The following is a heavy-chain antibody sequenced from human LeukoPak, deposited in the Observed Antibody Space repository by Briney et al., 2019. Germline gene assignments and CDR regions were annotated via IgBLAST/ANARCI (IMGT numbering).Heavy chain of an antibody. CDR1: GYTFTSYG. J-gene: IGHJ4*02. CDR2: ISAYNGNT. V-gene: IGHV1-18*01. Sequence: ASVKVSCKASGYTFTSYGISWVRQAPGQGLEWMGWISAYNGNTNYAQKLQGRVTMTTDTSTSTAYMELRSLRSDDTAVYYCARVSRVKGGYDDFDYWGQGTLVTVSS. CDR3: ARVSRVKGGYDDFDY. D-gene: IGHD5-12*01.